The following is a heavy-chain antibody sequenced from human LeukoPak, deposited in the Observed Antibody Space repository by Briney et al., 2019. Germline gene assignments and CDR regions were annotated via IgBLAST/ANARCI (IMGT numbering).Heavy chain of an antibody. CDR3: AKSKGGSSGYYSLGDAFDI. Sequence: GGSLRLSCAASGFTFSNYWMSWVRQAPGKGLGWVANIRQDGSVIYYVDSVKGRFTISRDNSKNTLFLQMNSLRAEDTAVYYCAKSKGGSSGYYSLGDAFDIWGQGTMVTVSS. CDR2: IRQDGSVI. CDR1: GFTFSNYW. D-gene: IGHD3-22*01. V-gene: IGHV3-7*03. J-gene: IGHJ3*02.